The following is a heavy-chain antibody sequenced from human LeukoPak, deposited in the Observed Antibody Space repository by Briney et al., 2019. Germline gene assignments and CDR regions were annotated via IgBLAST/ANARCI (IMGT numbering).Heavy chain of an antibody. CDR2: TSGSGGST. Sequence: GGSLRLSCAASGFTFSSYAMSWVRQAPGKGLEWVSATSGSGGSTYYADSVKGRFTISRDNSKNTLYLQMNSLRAEDTAVYYCAKGSWIQLWLIDYWGQGTLATVSS. D-gene: IGHD5-18*01. CDR1: GFTFSSYA. CDR3: AKGSWIQLWLIDY. J-gene: IGHJ4*02. V-gene: IGHV3-23*01.